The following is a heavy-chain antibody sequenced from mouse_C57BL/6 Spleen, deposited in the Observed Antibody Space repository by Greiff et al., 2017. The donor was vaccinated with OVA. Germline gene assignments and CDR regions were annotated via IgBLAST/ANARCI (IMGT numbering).Heavy chain of an antibody. CDR2: ILPGGGST. V-gene: IGHV1-9*01. CDR3: ARGLRLTMDY. J-gene: IGHJ4*01. CDR1: GYTFTGYW. D-gene: IGHD3-2*02. Sequence: QVQLQQSGAELLKPGASVKLSCKATGYTFTGYWIEWVKQRPGHGLEWIGEILPGGGSTNYNEKFKGKATFTADTSSNTAYMQLSSLTTEDSAIYYCARGLRLTMDYWGQGTSVTVSS.